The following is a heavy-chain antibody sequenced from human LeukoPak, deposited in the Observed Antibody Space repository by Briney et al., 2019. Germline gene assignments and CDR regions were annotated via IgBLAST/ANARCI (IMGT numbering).Heavy chain of an antibody. V-gene: IGHV4-61*05. D-gene: IGHD5-18*01. CDR2: IYYSGST. Sequence: SETLSLTCTVSGGSISSSSYYWGWIRQPPGKGLEWIGYIYYSGSTNYNPSLKSRVTISVDTSKNQFSLKLSSVTAADTAVYYCARGRGYSYGDNWFDPWGQGTLVTVSS. CDR1: GGSISSSSYY. CDR3: ARGRGYSYGDNWFDP. J-gene: IGHJ5*02.